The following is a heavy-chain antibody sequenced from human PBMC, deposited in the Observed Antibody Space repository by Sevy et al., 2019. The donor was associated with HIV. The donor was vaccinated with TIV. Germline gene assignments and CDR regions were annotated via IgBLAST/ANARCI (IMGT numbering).Heavy chain of an antibody. D-gene: IGHD3-22*01. V-gene: IGHV3-48*04. CDR1: GFTFSPYS. CDR2: ISGTGITI. J-gene: IGHJ4*02. Sequence: GGSLRLSCAASGFTFSPYSMNWIRQAPGKGLEWLSYISGTGITIYYAGSVKGRFTISRDNAKNSMYLQMNSLRAEDTAVYYCARVPLYSDSHINDYWGQGTLVTVSS. CDR3: ARVPLYSDSHINDY.